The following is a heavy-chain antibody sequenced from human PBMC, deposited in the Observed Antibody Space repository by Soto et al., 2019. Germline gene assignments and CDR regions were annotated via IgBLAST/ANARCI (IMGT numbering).Heavy chain of an antibody. CDR2: ISAYNGNT. D-gene: IGHD6-19*01. CDR1: GYTFTSYG. CDR3: ERDEQWPGSWGLDY. J-gene: IGHJ4*02. V-gene: IGHV1-18*01. Sequence: APVKVSCKASGYTFTSYGISWVRQAPGQGREWMGWISAYNGNTNYAQKLQGRVTMTTDTSTSTAYMELRSLRSDDTAVYYCERDEQWPGSWGLDYWGQGTLVTVSS.